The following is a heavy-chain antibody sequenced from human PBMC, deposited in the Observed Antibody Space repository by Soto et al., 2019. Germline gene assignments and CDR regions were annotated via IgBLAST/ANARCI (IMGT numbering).Heavy chain of an antibody. CDR2: ISGSGGST. CDR1: GFTFSSYA. D-gene: IGHD3-22*01. Sequence: GGSLRLSCAASGFTFSSYAMSWVRQAPGKGLEWVSAISGSGGSTYYADSVKGRFTISRDNSKNTLYLQMNSLRAEDTAVYYCAKGGVRYYDSSGYYYFDYWGQGTLVTVSS. J-gene: IGHJ4*02. CDR3: AKGGVRYYDSSGYYYFDY. V-gene: IGHV3-23*01.